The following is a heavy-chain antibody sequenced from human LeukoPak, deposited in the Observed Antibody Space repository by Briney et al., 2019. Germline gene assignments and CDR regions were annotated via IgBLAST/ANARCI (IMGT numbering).Heavy chain of an antibody. V-gene: IGHV3-11*05. CDR2: ISSSSSYT. D-gene: IGHD3-9*01. CDR1: GFTFSDYY. CDR3: ARDQAYILGYYGMDV. J-gene: IGHJ6*02. Sequence: GGSLRLSCAASGFTFSDYYMSWIRQAPGKGLEWVSYISSSSSYTNYADSVKGRFTISRDNAKNSLYLQMNSLRAEDTAVYYCARDQAYILGYYGMDVWGQGTTVTVSS.